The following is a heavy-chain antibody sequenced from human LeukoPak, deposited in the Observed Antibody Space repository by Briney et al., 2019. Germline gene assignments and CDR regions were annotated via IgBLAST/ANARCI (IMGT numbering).Heavy chain of an antibody. J-gene: IGHJ6*02. D-gene: IGHD1-26*01. CDR2: IIPILGIA. CDR3: ATDSGSYYGMDV. CDR1: GGTFSSYA. V-gene: IGHV1-69*04. Sequence: SVKVSCKASGGTFSSYAISWVRQAPGQGLEWMGRIIPILGIANYAQKFQGRVTITADKSTSTAYMELSSLRSEDTAVYYCATDSGSYYGMDVWGQGTTVTVSS.